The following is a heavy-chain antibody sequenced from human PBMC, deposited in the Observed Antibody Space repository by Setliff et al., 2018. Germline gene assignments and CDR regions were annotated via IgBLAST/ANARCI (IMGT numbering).Heavy chain of an antibody. CDR3: AKWERGTTSDYFDY. D-gene: IGHD1-26*01. Sequence: GGSLRLSCAASGFTFSSYWMSWVRQVPGKGLEWVANTKEDGSEKYYVDAVKGRFTISRDNARNSLSLQMNSLRTEDTAVYYCAKWERGTTSDYFDYWGQGALVTVSS. CDR1: GFTFSSYW. CDR2: TKEDGSEK. J-gene: IGHJ4*02. V-gene: IGHV3-7*01.